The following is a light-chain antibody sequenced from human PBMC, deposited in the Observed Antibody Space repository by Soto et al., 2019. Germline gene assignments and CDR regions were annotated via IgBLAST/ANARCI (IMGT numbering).Light chain of an antibody. V-gene: IGLV2-14*01. CDR1: SSDVGGYNY. CDR2: DVS. Sequence: QSVLTQPASVSGSPGQSITISCTGTSSDVGGYNYVSWYQQHPGKAPKLMIYDVSNRPSGVSNRFSGCKSGNTASLTISGLQAEDEADYYCSSYTSSSTLMVFGGGTKVTVL. J-gene: IGLJ2*01. CDR3: SSYTSSSTLMV.